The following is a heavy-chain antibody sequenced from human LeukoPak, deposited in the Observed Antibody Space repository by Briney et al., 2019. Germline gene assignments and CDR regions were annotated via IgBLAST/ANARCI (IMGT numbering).Heavy chain of an antibody. CDR1: GGSFSGYY. J-gene: IGHJ4*02. CDR3: AGAYYDSSGYHDY. CDR2: INHSGST. V-gene: IGHV4-34*01. Sequence: SETLSLTCAVYGGSFSGYYWSWIRQPPGEGLEWIGEINHSGSTNYNPSLKSRVTISVDTSKNQFSLKLSSVTAADTAVYYCAGAYYDSSGYHDYWGQGTLVTVSS. D-gene: IGHD3-22*01.